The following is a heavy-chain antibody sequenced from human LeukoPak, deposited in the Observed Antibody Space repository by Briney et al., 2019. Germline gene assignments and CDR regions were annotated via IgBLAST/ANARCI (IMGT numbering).Heavy chain of an antibody. Sequence: SETLSLTCAVYGGSFSGYYWSWIRQPPGKGLEWIGSIYYSGSTYYNPSLKSRVTISVDTSKNQFSLKLSSVTAADTAVYYCARYYYYYYYMDVWGKGTTVTIS. CDR3: ARYYYYYYYMDV. CDR2: IYYSGST. J-gene: IGHJ6*03. CDR1: GGSFSGYY. V-gene: IGHV4-34*01.